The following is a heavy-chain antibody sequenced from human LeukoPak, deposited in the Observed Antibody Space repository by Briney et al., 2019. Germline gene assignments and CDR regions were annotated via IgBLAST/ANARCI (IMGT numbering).Heavy chain of an antibody. J-gene: IGHJ6*02. CDR1: GFTFSSYA. V-gene: IGHV3-23*01. CDR3: AKSGAAADLFYYYYGMDV. CDR2: ISGSGGST. D-gene: IGHD6-13*01. Sequence: PGGSLRLSCAASGFTFSSYAMSWVRQAPGKGLEWVSAISGSGGSTYYADSVKGRFTISRDNSKNTLYLQMNSLRAEDTAVYYCAKSGAAADLFYYYYGMDVWGQGTTVTVSS.